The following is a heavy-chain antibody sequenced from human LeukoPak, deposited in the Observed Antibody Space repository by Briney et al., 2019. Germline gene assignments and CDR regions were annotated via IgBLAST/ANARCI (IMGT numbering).Heavy chain of an antibody. CDR3: ARAVSVSSYYFDC. Sequence: KPGGSLRLSCAASGFIFSDYYMSWIRQAPGKGLEWISYISSSSSYTNYVDSVKGRFTISRDSAKNSLYLQMNSLRAEDTAVYYCARAVSVSSYYFDCWGQGTLVTVSS. CDR1: GFIFSDYY. D-gene: IGHD5/OR15-5a*01. CDR2: ISSSSSYT. J-gene: IGHJ4*02. V-gene: IGHV3-11*05.